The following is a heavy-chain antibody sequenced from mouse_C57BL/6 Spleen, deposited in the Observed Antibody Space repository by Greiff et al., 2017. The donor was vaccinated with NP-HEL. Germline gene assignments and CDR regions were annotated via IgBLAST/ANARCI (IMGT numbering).Heavy chain of an antibody. D-gene: IGHD2-10*02. CDR3: ARSGYGNYDWDCDV. CDR1: GYTFTSYG. V-gene: IGHV1-58*01. Sequence: EVQLQQSGAELVRPGSSVKMSCKTSGYTFTSYGINWVKQRPGQGLEWIGYIYIGNGYTEYNEKFKGKATLTSDTSASTAYMQLSSLTSEDSAIYVGARSGYGNYDWDCDVWGTGTTVTVSA. CDR2: IYIGNGYT. J-gene: IGHJ1*03.